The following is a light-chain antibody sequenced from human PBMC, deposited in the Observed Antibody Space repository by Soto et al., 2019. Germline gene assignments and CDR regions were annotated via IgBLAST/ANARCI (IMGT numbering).Light chain of an antibody. CDR1: QSISSSF. Sequence: ENVLTQSPVTRSLSPGERATLSCRASQSISSSFLAWYQQKPGQAPRLLIYGVSSRATGIPDRFSGSGSGTDFTLTISRLEPEDVAVYYCQQHGSYPLTFGGGTKVDIK. V-gene: IGKV3-20*01. CDR2: GVS. CDR3: QQHGSYPLT. J-gene: IGKJ4*01.